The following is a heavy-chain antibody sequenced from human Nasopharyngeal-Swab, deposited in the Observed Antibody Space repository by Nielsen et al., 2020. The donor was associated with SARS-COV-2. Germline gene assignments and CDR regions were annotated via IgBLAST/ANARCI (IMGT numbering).Heavy chain of an antibody. Sequence: GESLKISCAASGFTFSSYSMNWVRQTPGKGLEWVSSISSSSSYIYYADSLKGRFTISRDNAKNSLYLQMNSLRAEDTAVYYCAMAMEFALDYWGQGTLVTVSS. D-gene: IGHD3-10*01. CDR1: GFTFSSYS. CDR2: ISSSSSYI. J-gene: IGHJ4*02. V-gene: IGHV3-21*01. CDR3: AMAMEFALDY.